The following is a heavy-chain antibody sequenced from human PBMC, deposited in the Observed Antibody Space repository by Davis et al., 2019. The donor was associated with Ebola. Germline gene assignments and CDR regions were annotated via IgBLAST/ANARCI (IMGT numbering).Heavy chain of an antibody. V-gene: IGHV4-34*01. CDR3: ARGNWYFDL. Sequence: GSLRLSCAVYGGSFSGYYWSWIRQPPGKGLEWIGEIYHSGSINYNPSLKSRVTISVDKSNNQLSLKVNSVTAADTAVYYCARGNWYFDLWGRGTLVTVSS. CDR1: GGSFSGYY. J-gene: IGHJ2*01. CDR2: IYHSGSI.